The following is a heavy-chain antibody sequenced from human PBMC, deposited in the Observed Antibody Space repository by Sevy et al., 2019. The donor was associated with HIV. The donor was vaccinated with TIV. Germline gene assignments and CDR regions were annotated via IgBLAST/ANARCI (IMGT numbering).Heavy chain of an antibody. CDR3: ARDSGRAWXXXXX. J-gene: IGHJ4*02. Sequence: GGSLRLSCAASGFSFSSYALHWIRQAPGKGLEWVATVSYDGNSKYYADSVKGRFTISRDNSKNTLYLQMNSLRAEDTAIYYCARDSGRAWXXXXXXGQGTLVTVSS. CDR2: VSYDGNSK. V-gene: IGHV3-30-3*01. D-gene: IGHD1-1*01. CDR1: GFSFSSYA.